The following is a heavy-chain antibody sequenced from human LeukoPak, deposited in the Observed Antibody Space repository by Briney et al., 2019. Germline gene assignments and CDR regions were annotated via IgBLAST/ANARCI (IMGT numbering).Heavy chain of an antibody. CDR1: GGTFSSYT. J-gene: IGHJ5*02. Sequence: SVNVSCKASGGTFSSYTISWVRQAPGQGLEWMGRIIPILGIANYAQEFQGRVTITADKSTSTAYMELSSLRSEDTAVYYCARSSGWSLNWFDPWGQGTLVTVSS. V-gene: IGHV1-69*02. CDR2: IIPILGIA. CDR3: ARSSGWSLNWFDP. D-gene: IGHD6-19*01.